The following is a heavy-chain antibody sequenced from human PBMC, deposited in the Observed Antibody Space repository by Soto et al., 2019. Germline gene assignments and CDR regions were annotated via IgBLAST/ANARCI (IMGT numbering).Heavy chain of an antibody. CDR1: GFTFSSYN. D-gene: IGHD3-22*01. CDR2: ISSSGSTI. V-gene: IGHV3-48*01. CDR3: ARLGYSYDSGGYFY. J-gene: IGHJ4*02. Sequence: EVQLVESGGGLVQPGGSLRLSCAASGFTFSSYNMNWVRQAPGKGLEWVSYISSSGSTIYYADSVKGRFTISRDNAKNSLYLQMNSLKAEDTAVYYWARLGYSYDSGGYFYWAQETLVTVPS.